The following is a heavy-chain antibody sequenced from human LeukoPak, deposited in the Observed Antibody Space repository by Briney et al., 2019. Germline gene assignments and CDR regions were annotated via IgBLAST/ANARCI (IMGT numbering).Heavy chain of an antibody. CDR2: IYYSGST. D-gene: IGHD3-22*01. CDR3: ARGRYYDSSGYSPYYYYYYGMDV. Sequence: SETLPLTCTVSGGSISSYYWSWIRQPPGKGLEWIGYIYYSGSTNYNPSLKSRVTISVDTSKNQFSLKLSSVTAADTAVYYCARGRYYDSSGYSPYYYYYYGMDVWGQGTTVTVSS. CDR1: GGSISSYY. V-gene: IGHV4-59*01. J-gene: IGHJ6*02.